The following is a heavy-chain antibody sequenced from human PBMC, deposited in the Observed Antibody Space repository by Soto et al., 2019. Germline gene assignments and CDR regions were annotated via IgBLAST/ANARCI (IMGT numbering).Heavy chain of an antibody. J-gene: IGHJ5*02. V-gene: IGHV4-31*01. CDR3: ARGNDFRTGWFDP. CDR2: MYYSGTT. Sequence: QVQLQESGPGLVKPSQTLSLTCTVSAGSISSGTYYWNWIRQHPGKGLEWIGYMYYSGTTYYNPSLQSLVTISGDTSKNQFSLKLGSVTVADTAVYYCARGNDFRTGWFDPCGQGIMVTVSS. CDR1: AGSISSGTYY. D-gene: IGHD4-4*01.